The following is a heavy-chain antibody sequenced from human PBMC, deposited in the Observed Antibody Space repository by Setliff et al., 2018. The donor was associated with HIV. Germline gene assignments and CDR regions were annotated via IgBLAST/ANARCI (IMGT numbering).Heavy chain of an antibody. CDR3: AKDKGSSGWSA. D-gene: IGHD6-19*01. CDR2: ITGSGGSP. V-gene: IGHV3-23*01. Sequence: TGGSLRLSCAASGFIFSSYAMSWVRQAPGKGLEWVLGITGSGGSPYYADSVKGRFTVSRDNSKYTLYLQMNSLRVEDTAVYYCAKDKGSSGWSAWGQGTLVTVSS. CDR1: GFIFSSYA. J-gene: IGHJ5*02.